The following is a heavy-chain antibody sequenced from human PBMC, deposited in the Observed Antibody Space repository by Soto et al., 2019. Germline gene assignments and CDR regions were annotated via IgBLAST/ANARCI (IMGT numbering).Heavy chain of an antibody. CDR2: INHSGST. CDR3: ARSRASGVIVVVVAATPRGAFDI. D-gene: IGHD2-15*01. Sequence: WETLSLTCAVYGGSFSGYYWSWIRQPPGKGLEWIGEINHSGSTNYNPSLKSRVTISVDTSKNQFSLKLSSVTAADTAVYYCARSRASGVIVVVVAATPRGAFDIWGQGTMVTVSS. J-gene: IGHJ3*02. CDR1: GGSFSGYY. V-gene: IGHV4-34*01.